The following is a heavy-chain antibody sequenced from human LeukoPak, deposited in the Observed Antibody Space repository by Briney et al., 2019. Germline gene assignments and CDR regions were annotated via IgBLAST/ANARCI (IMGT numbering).Heavy chain of an antibody. J-gene: IGHJ4*02. CDR2: ISYDGSNK. D-gene: IGHD5-18*01. Sequence: GGSLRLSCAASGFTFSSYAMHWVRQAPGKGLEWVAVISYDGSNKYYADSVKGRFTISRDNSKNTLYLQMNSLRAEDTAVYYCAREDTAMAFDYWGQGTLVTVSS. V-gene: IGHV3-30-3*01. CDR3: AREDTAMAFDY. CDR1: GFTFSSYA.